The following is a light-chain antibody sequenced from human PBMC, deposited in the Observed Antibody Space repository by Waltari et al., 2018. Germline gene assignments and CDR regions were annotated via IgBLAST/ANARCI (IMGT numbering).Light chain of an antibody. Sequence: DIVMTQSPDSLAVSLGERATINCKSSQAVLHSPKDKNYLAWYQQRPGRPPKVLIYWAATRESGVPDRFSGSGSGTDVTLNISSLQPEDVAVYYCQQYHDPPYTFGQGTKLEIK. CDR3: QQYHDPPYT. J-gene: IGKJ2*01. CDR1: QAVLHSPKDKNY. V-gene: IGKV4-1*01. CDR2: WAA.